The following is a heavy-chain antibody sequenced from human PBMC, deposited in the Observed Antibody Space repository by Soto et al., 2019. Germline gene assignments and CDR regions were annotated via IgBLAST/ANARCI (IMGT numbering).Heavy chain of an antibody. V-gene: IGHV3-23*01. CDR3: ATRCSSSTFDY. D-gene: IGHD6-6*01. CDR1: GFTFSSYA. J-gene: IGHJ4*02. Sequence: EVQLLESGGGLVQPGESLRLSCAASGFTFSSYAMSWVRQAPGKGLEWVSVISGSDDSTYYADSVKGRSTLSRDNSKNTLYLQMFCLRAAGTAVYYCATRCSSSTFDYWGQGTLVTVSS. CDR2: ISGSDDST.